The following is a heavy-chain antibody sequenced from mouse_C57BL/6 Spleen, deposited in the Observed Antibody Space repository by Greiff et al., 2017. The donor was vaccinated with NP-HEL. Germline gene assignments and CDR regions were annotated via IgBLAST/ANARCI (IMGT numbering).Heavy chain of an antibody. CDR1: GYTFTSYW. D-gene: IGHD2-5*01. CDR3: AIKVYYSNYYFDY. CDR2: IHPSDSDT. Sequence: VQLQQPGAELVKPGASVKVSCKASGYTFTSYWMHWVKQRPGQGLEWIGRIHPSDSDTNYNQKFKGKATLTVDKSSSTAYMQLSSLTSEDSAVYYCAIKVYYSNYYFDYWGQGTTLTVSS. V-gene: IGHV1-74*01. J-gene: IGHJ2*01.